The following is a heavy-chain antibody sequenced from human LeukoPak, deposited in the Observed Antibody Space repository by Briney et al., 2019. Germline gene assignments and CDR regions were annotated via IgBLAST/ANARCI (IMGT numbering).Heavy chain of an antibody. Sequence: PSETLSLTCAVYGGSFSGYYWSWFRQPPEKGLEWIREINHSESSNYNPSLKSRVTISLDTSRNQFSLKLNSLTAADTAVYYCARSYSSSQYYYMDVWGKGTPVTVSS. V-gene: IGHV4-34*01. CDR3: ARSYSSSQYYYMDV. CDR2: INHSESS. D-gene: IGHD6-6*01. J-gene: IGHJ6*03. CDR1: GGSFSGYY.